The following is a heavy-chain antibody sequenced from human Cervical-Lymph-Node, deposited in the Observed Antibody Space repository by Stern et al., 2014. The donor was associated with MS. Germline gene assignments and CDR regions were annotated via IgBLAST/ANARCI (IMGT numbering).Heavy chain of an antibody. CDR2: IYWDDDK. V-gene: IGHV2-5*02. D-gene: IGHD1-1*01. Sequence: QITLKESGPALVKPTQTLTLTCTFSGFSLTTSGVGVGWIRQPPGKALEWLAVIYWDDDKRYRPSLKDRFTLTKDTSKNQVVLTMTNMDPVDTATYYCVYRRGQLCFPWYFDYWGQGTLVTVSS. J-gene: IGHJ4*02. CDR3: VYRRGQLCFPWYFDY. CDR1: GFSLTTSGVG.